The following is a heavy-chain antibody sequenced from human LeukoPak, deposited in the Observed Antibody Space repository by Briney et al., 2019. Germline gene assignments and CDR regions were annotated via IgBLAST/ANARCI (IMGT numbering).Heavy chain of an antibody. CDR1: GFTFSSYE. CDR3: VRGAPFDY. V-gene: IGHV3-74*01. CDR2: INSDGTST. J-gene: IGHJ4*02. D-gene: IGHD1-26*01. Sequence: PGGSLRLSCAASGFTFSSYEMNWVRQAPGKGLVWVSRINSDGTSTSYADSVKGRFTISRDNAKNMLYLEMNSLRVDDTSVYYCVRGAPFDYWGQGTLVTVSS.